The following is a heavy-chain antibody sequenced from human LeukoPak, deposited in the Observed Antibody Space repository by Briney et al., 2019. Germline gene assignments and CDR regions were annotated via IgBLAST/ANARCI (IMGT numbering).Heavy chain of an antibody. J-gene: IGHJ4*02. V-gene: IGHV5-51*01. Sequence: HGESLKITCKGSGYSFTSYWIGWVRQMPGKGLEWMGIIYTGDSDTRYSPSFQGQVTISADKSISTAYLQWSRLKASDTAMYYCARLVEVAGRLDYWGQGTPVIVPS. CDR1: GYSFTSYW. CDR3: ARLVEVAGRLDY. CDR2: IYTGDSDT. D-gene: IGHD6-19*01.